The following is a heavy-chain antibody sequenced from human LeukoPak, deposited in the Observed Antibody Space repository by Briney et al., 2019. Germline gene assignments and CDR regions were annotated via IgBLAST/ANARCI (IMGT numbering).Heavy chain of an antibody. D-gene: IGHD4-17*01. CDR1: GFTFGSFE. Sequence: PGGSLRLSCAASGFTFGSFEMNWVRQAPGKGLEWLSYISSSGSNKYYADSLKGRFTISRDSAKNSLYLQMNSLTAEDTADYYCARDLGDYVGYDAFDIWGQGTRVTVSS. CDR2: ISSSGSNK. J-gene: IGHJ3*02. V-gene: IGHV3-48*03. CDR3: ARDLGDYVGYDAFDI.